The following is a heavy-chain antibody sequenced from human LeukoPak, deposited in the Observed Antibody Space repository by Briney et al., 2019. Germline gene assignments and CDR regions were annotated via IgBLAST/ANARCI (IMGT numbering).Heavy chain of an antibody. CDR1: GYTFTSYD. CDR3: ARGGVTIFGVVINPLDFDY. J-gene: IGHJ4*02. Sequence: GASVKASCKASGYTFTSYDINWVRQATGQGLEWMGWMNPNSGNTGYAQKFQGRVTMTRNTSISTAYMELSSLRSEDTAVYYCARGGVTIFGVVINPLDFDYWGQGTLVTVSS. V-gene: IGHV1-8*01. CDR2: MNPNSGNT. D-gene: IGHD3-3*01.